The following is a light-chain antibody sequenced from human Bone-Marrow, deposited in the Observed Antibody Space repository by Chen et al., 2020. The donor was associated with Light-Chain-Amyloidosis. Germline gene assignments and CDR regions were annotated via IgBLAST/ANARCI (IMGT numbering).Light chain of an antibody. Sequence: SYEVTQPPSVSVSPGQTASITCSGDKLGDKYTSWYQQKPGQSPVLVIYQDAKRPSGIPERFSGSNSGNTATLTISRVEAGDEADFYCQVWDSSSDHPGWVFGGGTKLTVL. V-gene: IGLV3-1*01. CDR1: KLGDKY. J-gene: IGLJ3*02. CDR2: QDA. CDR3: QVWDSSSDHPGWV.